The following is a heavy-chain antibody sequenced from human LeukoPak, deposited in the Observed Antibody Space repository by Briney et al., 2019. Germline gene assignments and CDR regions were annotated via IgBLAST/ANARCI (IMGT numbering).Heavy chain of an antibody. Sequence: PGGSLRLSCTVSGFTVSSNSMSWVRQAPGKGLEWVSFIYSDNTHYSDSVKGRFTISRDNSKNTLYLQMNSLRAEDTAVYYCARPYYYDSSGPRSWGQGTLVTVSS. V-gene: IGHV3-53*01. CDR3: ARPYYYDSSGPRS. CDR2: IYSDNT. J-gene: IGHJ5*02. CDR1: GFTVSSNS. D-gene: IGHD3-22*01.